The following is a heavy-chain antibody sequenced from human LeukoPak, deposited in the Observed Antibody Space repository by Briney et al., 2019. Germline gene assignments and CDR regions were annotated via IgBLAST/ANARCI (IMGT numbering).Heavy chain of an antibody. J-gene: IGHJ6*03. D-gene: IGHD6-6*01. CDR2: IIPIFGTA. V-gene: IGHV1-69*05. CDR1: GGTFSSYA. Sequence: ASVKVSCKASGGTFSSYAISWVRQAPGQGLEWMGGIIPIFGTANYAQKFQGRVTITTDESTSTAYMELSSLRSEDTAVYYCARGRLPEQLVLQYYYYMDVWGKGTTVTVSS. CDR3: ARGRLPEQLVLQYYYYMDV.